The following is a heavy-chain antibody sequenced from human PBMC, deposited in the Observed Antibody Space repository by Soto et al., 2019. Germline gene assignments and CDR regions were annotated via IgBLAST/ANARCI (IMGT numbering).Heavy chain of an antibody. CDR2: ISNNSSYK. D-gene: IGHD6-13*01. Sequence: PGGSLRLSCAASGFTFSSYAMHWVRQAPGKGLEWVSFISNNSSYKYYADSVKGRFTISRDNAKNSLYLQVNSLRAEDTAVYYCAREGIAAALDYWGQGTLVTVSS. CDR1: GFTFSSYA. J-gene: IGHJ4*02. V-gene: IGHV3-21*05. CDR3: AREGIAAALDY.